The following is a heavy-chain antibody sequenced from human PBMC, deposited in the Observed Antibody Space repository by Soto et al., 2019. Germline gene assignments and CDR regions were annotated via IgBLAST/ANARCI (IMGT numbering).Heavy chain of an antibody. V-gene: IGHV1-69*01. CDR3: ARVQRPYCSGGSCYSGPFDY. CDR2: IIPIFGTA. CDR1: GGTFSSYA. D-gene: IGHD2-15*01. J-gene: IGHJ4*02. Sequence: QVPLVQSGAEVKKPGSSVKVSCKASGGTFSSYAISWVRQAPGQGLEWMGGIIPIFGTANYAQKFQGRVTITADESTSTAYMELSSLRSEDTAVYYCARVQRPYCSGGSCYSGPFDYWGQGTLVTVSS.